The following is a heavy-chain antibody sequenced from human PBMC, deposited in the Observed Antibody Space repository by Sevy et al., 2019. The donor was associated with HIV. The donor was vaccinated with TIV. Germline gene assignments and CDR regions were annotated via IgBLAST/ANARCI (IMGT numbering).Heavy chain of an antibody. CDR2: INHSGST. Sequence: SETLSLTCAVYGGSFSGYYWSWIRQPPGKGLEWIGEINHSGSTNYNPSLKSRVTISVDTSKNQFSLKLSSVTAADTAVYYCARAVENTVVTPDYYYGMDVWGQGTTVTVSS. V-gene: IGHV4-34*01. CDR1: GGSFSGYY. CDR3: ARAVENTVVTPDYYYGMDV. J-gene: IGHJ6*02. D-gene: IGHD2-21*02.